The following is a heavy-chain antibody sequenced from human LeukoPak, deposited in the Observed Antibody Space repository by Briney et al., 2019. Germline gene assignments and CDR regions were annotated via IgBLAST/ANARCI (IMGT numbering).Heavy chain of an antibody. CDR2: ISSNGGST. CDR3: TREGTPGSHDY. Sequence: PGGSLRLSYAASGFTFGSYSMHWVRQAPGKGLESVSAISSNGGSTYYANSVKGRFTISRDNSKNTLYLQMVSLRAEDMAVYYCTREGTPGSHDYWGQGTLVTVSS. V-gene: IGHV3-64*01. J-gene: IGHJ4*02. D-gene: IGHD7-27*01. CDR1: GFTFGSYS.